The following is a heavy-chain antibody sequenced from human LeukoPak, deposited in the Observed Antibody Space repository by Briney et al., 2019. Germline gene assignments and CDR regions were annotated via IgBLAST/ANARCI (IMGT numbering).Heavy chain of an antibody. V-gene: IGHV3-49*04. CDR2: IRSKAYGGTT. CDR1: GFTFGDYA. J-gene: IGHJ6*02. CDR3: TRSHMVRGVPYYYGMDV. D-gene: IGHD3-10*01. Sequence: PGRSLRLSCTASGFTFGDYAMSWVRQAPGKGLEWVGSIRSKAYGGTTEYAASVKGRFTISRDDSKSIAYLQMNSLKTEDTAVYYCTRSHMVRGVPYYYGMDVWGQGTTVTVSS.